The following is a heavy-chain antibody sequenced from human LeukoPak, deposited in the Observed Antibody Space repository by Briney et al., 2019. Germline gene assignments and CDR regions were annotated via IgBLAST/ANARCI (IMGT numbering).Heavy chain of an antibody. CDR2: IYSGGST. Sequence: GGSLRLSCAASGFTVSSNYMSWVRQAPGKGLEWVSVIYSGGSTYYADSVKGRFTISRHNSKNTLYLQMNSLRAEDTAVYYCARDRVVVAATRTYYYGMDVWGQGTTVTVSS. D-gene: IGHD2-15*01. V-gene: IGHV3-53*04. CDR3: ARDRVVVAATRTYYYGMDV. J-gene: IGHJ6*02. CDR1: GFTVSSNY.